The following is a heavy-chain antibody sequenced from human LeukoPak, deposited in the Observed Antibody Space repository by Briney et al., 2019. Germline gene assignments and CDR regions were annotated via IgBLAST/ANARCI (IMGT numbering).Heavy chain of an antibody. V-gene: IGHV3-23*01. D-gene: IGHD3-16*01. CDR2: ISGSGGST. CDR1: GFTFSSYA. J-gene: IGHJ4*02. CDR3: AKGYYDYVWGSYYFDY. Sequence: GGSLRLSCAASGFTFSSYAMSWVRQAPGKGLEWVSAISGSGGSTYYADSVKGRFTISRDNSKNTLSLQMNSLRAEDTAVYYCAKGYYDYVWGSYYFDYWGQGTLVTVSS.